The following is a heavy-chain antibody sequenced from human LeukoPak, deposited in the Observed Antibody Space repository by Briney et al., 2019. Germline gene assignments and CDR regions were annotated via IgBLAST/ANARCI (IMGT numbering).Heavy chain of an antibody. CDR2: IYYSGST. V-gene: IGHV4-59*01. CDR3: ARDLMVRGADDAFDI. CDR1: GGSISSYY. J-gene: IGHJ3*02. D-gene: IGHD3-10*01. Sequence: PSETLSLTCTVSGGSISSYYWSWIRQPPGKGLEWIGYIYYSGSTNYNPSLKSRVTISVDTSKNQFSLKLSSVTAADTAVYYCARDLMVRGADDAFDIWGQGTMVTVSS.